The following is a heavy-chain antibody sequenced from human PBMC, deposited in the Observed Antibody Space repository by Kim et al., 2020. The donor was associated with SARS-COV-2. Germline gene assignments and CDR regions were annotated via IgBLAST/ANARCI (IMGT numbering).Heavy chain of an antibody. CDR2: INVGYGNT. Sequence: ASVKVSCKASGYTFTSYAMHWVRQAPGQGLEWMGWINVGYGNTRYLQKFQGTVTITRDTSASTADMELSGLRSEDTAVYFCARDGTTRNGGYYFDYWGQGALVSVSS. J-gene: IGHJ4*02. CDR3: ARDGTTRNGGYYFDY. CDR1: GYTFTSYA. V-gene: IGHV1-3*01. D-gene: IGHD1-1*01.